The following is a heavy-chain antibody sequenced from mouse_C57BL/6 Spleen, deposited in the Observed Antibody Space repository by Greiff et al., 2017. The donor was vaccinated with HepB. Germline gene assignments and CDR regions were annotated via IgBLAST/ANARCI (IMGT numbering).Heavy chain of an antibody. CDR1: GYTFTSYW. Sequence: VQLQQSGAELAKPGASVKLSCKASGYTFTSYWMHWVKQRPGQGLEWIGNINPSSGYTKYNQKLKNKATLTADKSSSTAYMQLSSLTYEDSAVYYCARPRYRYAMDYWGQGTSVTISS. CDR3: ARPRYRYAMDY. CDR2: INPSSGYT. V-gene: IGHV1-7*01. D-gene: IGHD1-1*01. J-gene: IGHJ4*01.